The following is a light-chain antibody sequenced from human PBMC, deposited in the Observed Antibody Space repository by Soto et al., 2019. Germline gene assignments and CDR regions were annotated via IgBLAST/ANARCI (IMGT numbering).Light chain of an antibody. CDR2: GNT. V-gene: IGLV1-40*01. CDR3: QXYDSSLGGYV. J-gene: IGLJ1*01. CDR1: SSNLGAGYD. Sequence: QSVLTQPPSVSGAPGQRVTISCTGSSSNLGAGYDVHWYQQLPGAAPKLLIYGNTNRPSGVPDRFSGSKSGTSASLAITGXXXXXXXXXXXQXYDSSLGGYVFASGTKLTVL.